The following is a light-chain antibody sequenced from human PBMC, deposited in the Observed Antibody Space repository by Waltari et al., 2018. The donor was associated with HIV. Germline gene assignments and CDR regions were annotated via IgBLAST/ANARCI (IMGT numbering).Light chain of an antibody. CDR1: QSVGSK. V-gene: IGKV3-15*01. CDR2: GAS. J-gene: IGKJ5*01. Sequence: EIVMTQSPATLSLSPGERATLSCRASQSVGSKLAWYQQKPGQAPRHLIYGASTRATGIPARFSGSGSGMEFTLTISSLQSEDFAVYYCQQNSYWLPITFGQGTRLEI. CDR3: QQNSYWLPIT.